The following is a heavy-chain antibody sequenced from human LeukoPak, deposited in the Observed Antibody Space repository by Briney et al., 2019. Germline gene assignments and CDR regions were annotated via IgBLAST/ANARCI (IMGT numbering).Heavy chain of an antibody. Sequence: GRSLRLSCAASRFAFTIYAISGGPDAPGEGRECVSAITGSGGSTYYAASVKGRFTISRDNSTNTLYLQMSSLRAQDTAVYYCAAITGAAYSSRTSFDYWGQGTLVTVSS. V-gene: IGHV3-23*01. D-gene: IGHD6-13*01. CDR2: ITGSGGST. CDR3: AAITGAAYSSRTSFDY. CDR1: RFAFTIYA. J-gene: IGHJ4*02.